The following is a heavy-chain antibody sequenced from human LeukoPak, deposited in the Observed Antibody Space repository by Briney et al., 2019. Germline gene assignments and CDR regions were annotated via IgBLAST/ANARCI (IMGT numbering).Heavy chain of an antibody. D-gene: IGHD2-15*01. J-gene: IGHJ6*03. CDR3: ARFPGSAEYRHYYYMDV. CDR1: GDSVTTASF. Sequence: SETLSLTCSVSGDSVTTASFWSWIRQPPGKGLECIGYIYYSDSTNYNPSLKSRVTVSVDTSKNQFSLKLSSVTAADTAVYYCARFPGSAEYRHYYYMDVWGKGTTVTVSS. V-gene: IGHV4-61*01. CDR2: IYYSDST.